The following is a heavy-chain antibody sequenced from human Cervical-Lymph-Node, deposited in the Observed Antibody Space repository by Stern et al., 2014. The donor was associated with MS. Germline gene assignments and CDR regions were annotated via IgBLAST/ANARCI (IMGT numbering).Heavy chain of an antibody. V-gene: IGHV1-69*01. J-gene: IGHJ4*02. Sequence: QVQLGQSGAEVKKPGSSVKVSCKASGGTFSDYAINWVRQAPGQGLEWMGGIIPIFHSANYAQKFQGRVPITADESTSTAYMDLSSLRSEDTAVYYCARPNMIGAFYFDSWGQGTLVTVSS. D-gene: IGHD3-22*01. CDR1: GGTFSDYA. CDR3: ARPNMIGAFYFDS. CDR2: IIPIFHSA.